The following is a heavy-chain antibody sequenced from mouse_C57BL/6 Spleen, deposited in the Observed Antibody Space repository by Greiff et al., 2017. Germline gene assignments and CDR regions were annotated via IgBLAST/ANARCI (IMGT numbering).Heavy chain of an antibody. D-gene: IGHD1-1*01. J-gene: IGHJ4*01. CDR3: ARSLTTVPGWTYAMDY. Sequence: VQLQQSGAELAKPGASVKLSCKASGYTFTSYWMHWVKQRPGQGLEWIGYINPSSGYTKYNQKFKDKATLTADKSSSTAYMQLSSLTSEDSAVYYCARSLTTVPGWTYAMDYWGQGTSVTVSS. V-gene: IGHV1-7*01. CDR1: GYTFTSYW. CDR2: INPSSGYT.